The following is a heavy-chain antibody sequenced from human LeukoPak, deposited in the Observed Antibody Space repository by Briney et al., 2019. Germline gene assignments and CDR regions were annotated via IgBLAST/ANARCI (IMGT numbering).Heavy chain of an antibody. J-gene: IGHJ4*02. CDR2: IYYSGST. CDR1: GGSISSGDYY. V-gene: IGHV4-30-4*01. D-gene: IGHD5-12*01. CDR3: ARGGGYDYFDY. Sequence: SETLSLTCTVSGGSISSGDYYWSWIRQPPGKGLEWIGYIYYSGSTYYNPSLKSRVTISVDTSKNQFSLKLSSVTAADTAVYYCARGGGYDYFDYWGQGTLVTVSS.